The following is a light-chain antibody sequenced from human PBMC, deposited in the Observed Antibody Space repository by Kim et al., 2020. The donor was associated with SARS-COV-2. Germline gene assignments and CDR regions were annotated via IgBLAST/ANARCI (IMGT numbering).Light chain of an antibody. J-gene: IGKJ1*01. CDR2: DAS. V-gene: IGKV3-20*01. CDR1: QSVSSSY. Sequence: CPGERATLSCRASQSVSSSYLAWYQQKPGQAPRLLMYDASSRATGIPDRFSGSGSGTDFTLTISRLEPEDFAVYYCQQYGSSPWTFGQGTKVDIK. CDR3: QQYGSSPWT.